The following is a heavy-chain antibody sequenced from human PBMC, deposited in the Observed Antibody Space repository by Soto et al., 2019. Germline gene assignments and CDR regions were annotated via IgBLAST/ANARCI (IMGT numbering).Heavy chain of an antibody. CDR3: AKEPLLRYCSGGSCYTYDY. CDR2: ISGSGGST. CDR1: GFTFSSYA. Sequence: GGSLRLSCAASGFTFSSYAMSWFRQAPGKGLEWVSAISGSGGSTYYADSVKGRFTISRDNSKNTLYLQMNSLRAEDTAVYYCAKEPLLRYCSGGSCYTYDYWGQGTLVTVSS. J-gene: IGHJ4*02. D-gene: IGHD2-15*01. V-gene: IGHV3-23*01.